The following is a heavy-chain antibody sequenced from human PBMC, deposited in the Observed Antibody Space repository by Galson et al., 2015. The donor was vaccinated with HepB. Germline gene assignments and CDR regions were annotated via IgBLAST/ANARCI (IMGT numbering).Heavy chain of an antibody. D-gene: IGHD3-9*01. J-gene: IGHJ6*02. Sequence: SVKVSCKASGGTFSSYAISWVRQAPGQGLEWMGGIIPIFGTANYAQKFQGRVTITADKSTSTAYMELSSLRSEDTAVYYCARPHPEYYDILTGYFRDSDYYYYGMDVWGQGTTVTVSS. CDR1: GGTFSSYA. CDR3: ARPHPEYYDILTGYFRDSDYYYYGMDV. CDR2: IIPIFGTA. V-gene: IGHV1-69*06.